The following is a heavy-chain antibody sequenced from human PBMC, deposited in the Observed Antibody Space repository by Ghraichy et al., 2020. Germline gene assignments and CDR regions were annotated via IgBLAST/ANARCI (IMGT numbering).Heavy chain of an antibody. J-gene: IGHJ4*02. CDR3: ARVGPIVVVPAARNPIDY. CDR1: GGSFSGYY. Sequence: SETLSLTCAVYGGSFSGYYWSWIRQPPGKGLEWIGEINHSGSTNYNPSLKSRVTISVDTSKNQFSLKLSSVTAADTAVYYCARVGPIVVVPAARNPIDYWGQGTLVTVSS. CDR2: INHSGST. V-gene: IGHV4-34*01. D-gene: IGHD2-2*01.